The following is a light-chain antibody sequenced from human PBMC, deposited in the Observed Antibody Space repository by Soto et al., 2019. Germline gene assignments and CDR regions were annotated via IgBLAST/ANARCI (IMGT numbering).Light chain of an antibody. V-gene: IGKV3D-20*01. CDR3: QQYGSSPPIT. Sequence: EIVLTQSPGTLSFSPGERATLSCRASQSVSSSYLAWYQQKPGLAPRLLIYDASSRATGIPDRFSGSGSGTDFTLTISRLEPEDFAVYYCQQYGSSPPITFGQGTRLEIK. J-gene: IGKJ5*01. CDR1: QSVSSSY. CDR2: DAS.